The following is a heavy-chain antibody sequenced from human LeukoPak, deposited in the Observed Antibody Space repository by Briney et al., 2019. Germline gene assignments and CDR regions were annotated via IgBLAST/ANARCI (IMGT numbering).Heavy chain of an antibody. CDR2: ISGDGGST. CDR1: GFTFDDYA. D-gene: IGHD6-13*01. J-gene: IGHJ4*02. CDR3: AKDISRVSSSWYVGFDY. V-gene: IGHV3-43*02. Sequence: GRSLRLSCAASGFTFDDYAMHWVRQAPGKGLEWVSLISGDGGSTYYADSVKGRFTISRDNSKNSLYLQMNSLRTEDTALYYCAKDISRVSSSWYVGFDYWGQGTLVTVSS.